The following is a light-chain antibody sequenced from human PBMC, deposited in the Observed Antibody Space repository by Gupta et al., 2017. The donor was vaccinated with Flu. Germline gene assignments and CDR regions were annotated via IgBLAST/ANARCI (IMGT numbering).Light chain of an antibody. V-gene: IGLV3-25*03. J-gene: IGLJ3*02. Sequence: GKTSVTTCSGDVGTDEYVYWYHHKTAHPHRLVLFKDTRSTAGIPGRFSASNSGTTVTVTISGEPEDDAADYYCHTADDDDNWLFGGGTKLTVV. CDR1: VGTDEY. CDR2: KDT. CDR3: HTADDDDNWL.